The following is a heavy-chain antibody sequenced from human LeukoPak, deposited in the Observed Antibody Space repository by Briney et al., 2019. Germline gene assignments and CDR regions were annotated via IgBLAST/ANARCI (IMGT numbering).Heavy chain of an antibody. Sequence: GASVKVSCKASGGTFSSYAISWVRQAPGQGLEWMGWISAYNGNTNYAQKFQGRVTMTRDTSTSTVYMELSSLRSEDTAVYYCARKSDNSYYFDYWGQGTLVTVSS. CDR1: GGTFSSYA. CDR3: ARKSDNSYYFDY. J-gene: IGHJ4*02. CDR2: ISAYNGNT. V-gene: IGHV1-18*01. D-gene: IGHD2/OR15-2a*01.